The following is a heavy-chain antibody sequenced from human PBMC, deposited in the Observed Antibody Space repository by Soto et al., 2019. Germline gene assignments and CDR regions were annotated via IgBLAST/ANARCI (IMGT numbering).Heavy chain of an antibody. Sequence: ASAKVSCKASGYTFTSYYMHWVRQAPGQGLGWMGIINPSGGSTSYAQKFQGRVTMTRDTSTSTVYMELSSLRSEDTAVYYCASNYGDYGHYYYMDVWGKGTTVTVSS. J-gene: IGHJ6*03. CDR2: INPSGGST. CDR1: GYTFTSYY. V-gene: IGHV1-46*03. D-gene: IGHD4-17*01. CDR3: ASNYGDYGHYYYMDV.